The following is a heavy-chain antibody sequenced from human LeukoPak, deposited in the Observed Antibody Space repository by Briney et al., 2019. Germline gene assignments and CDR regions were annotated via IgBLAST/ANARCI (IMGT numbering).Heavy chain of an antibody. D-gene: IGHD3-22*01. CDR2: ISSSSSYI. CDR3: ARGQQKYYYDSSGLRGAFDI. Sequence: PGGSLRLSCAASGFTFSSYAMSWVRQAPGKGLEWVSAISSSSSYIYYADSVKGRFTISRDNAKNSLYLQMNSLRAEDTAVYYCARGQQKYYYDSSGLRGAFDIWGQGTMVTVSS. V-gene: IGHV3-21*01. J-gene: IGHJ3*02. CDR1: GFTFSSYA.